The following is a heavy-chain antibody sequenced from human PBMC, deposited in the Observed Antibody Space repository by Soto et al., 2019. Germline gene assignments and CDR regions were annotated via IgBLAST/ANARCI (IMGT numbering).Heavy chain of an antibody. CDR2: ISAYNGNT. D-gene: IGHD3-3*01. J-gene: IGHJ5*02. CDR1: GYTFTSYG. V-gene: IGHV1-18*04. CDR3: ARVPAGFGVVISNWFDP. Sequence: QVQLVQSGAEVKKPGASVKVSCKASGYTFTSYGISWVRQAPGQGLEWMGWISAYNGNTNYAQKLQGRVTMTTDTSTSTAYMELRSLRSDDTAGYYCARVPAGFGVVISNWFDPWGQGTLVTVSS.